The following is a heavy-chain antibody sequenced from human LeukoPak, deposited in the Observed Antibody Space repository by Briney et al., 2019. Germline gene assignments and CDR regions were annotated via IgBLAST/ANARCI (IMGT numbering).Heavy chain of an antibody. Sequence: GESLKISCKSLGYSFPNYWDGWVRQRPGKGLEWMVTLYPGGSNARYNPSFQGPITISGDKSISTAYLQWSSLMAADTAMYYCASISGSSEYYFDYWGQGTLITVSS. D-gene: IGHD6-25*01. CDR1: GYSFPNYW. V-gene: IGHV5-51*01. J-gene: IGHJ4*02. CDR2: LYPGGSNA. CDR3: ASISGSSEYYFDY.